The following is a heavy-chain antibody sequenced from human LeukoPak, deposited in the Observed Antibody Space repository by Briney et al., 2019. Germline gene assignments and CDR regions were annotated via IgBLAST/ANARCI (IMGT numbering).Heavy chain of an antibody. J-gene: IGHJ2*01. V-gene: IGHV1-18*01. CDR3: ARGSGYDSPYWYFDL. CDR2: ISAYNGNT. Sequence: ASVKVSCKASGYTFTSYGISWVRQAPGQGHEWMGWISAYNGNTNYAQKLQGRVTMTTDTSTSTAYMELRSLRSDDTAVYYCARGSGYDSPYWYFDLWGRGTLVTVSS. D-gene: IGHD5-12*01. CDR1: GYTFTSYG.